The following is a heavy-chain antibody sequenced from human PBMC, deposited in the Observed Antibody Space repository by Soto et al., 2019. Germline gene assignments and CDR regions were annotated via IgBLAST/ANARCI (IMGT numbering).Heavy chain of an antibody. CDR3: ARRPGIAVAPPDY. CDR2: IYYSGST. J-gene: IGHJ4*02. CDR1: GGSLSSSSYY. Sequence: QLQLQESGPGLVKPSETLSLTCTVSGGSLSSSSYYWGWIRPPPGKGLEWIGSIYYSGSTYYNPSLKSRVTISVDTSKNQFSLKLSSVTAADTAVYYCARRPGIAVAPPDYWGQGTLVTVSS. V-gene: IGHV4-39*01. D-gene: IGHD6-19*01.